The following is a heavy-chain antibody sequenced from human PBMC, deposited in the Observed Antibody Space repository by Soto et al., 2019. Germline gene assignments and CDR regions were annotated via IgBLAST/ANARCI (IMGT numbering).Heavy chain of an antibody. CDR3: AKDPSWQGGGYYYYGMDV. Sequence: QVQLVESGGGVVQPGRSLRLSCAASGFTFSSYGMHWVRQAPGKGLEWVAVISYDGSNKYYADSVKGRFTISRDNSKNSLYLQTKSLRAEDTAVYYCAKDPSWQGGGYYYYGMDVWGQGTTVTVSS. V-gene: IGHV3-30*18. D-gene: IGHD1-26*01. CDR2: ISYDGSNK. CDR1: GFTFSSYG. J-gene: IGHJ6*02.